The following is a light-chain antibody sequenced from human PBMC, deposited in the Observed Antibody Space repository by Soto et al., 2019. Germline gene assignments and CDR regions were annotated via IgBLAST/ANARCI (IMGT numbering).Light chain of an antibody. CDR1: SSDVGAYNF. V-gene: IGLV2-14*03. J-gene: IGLJ1*01. Sequence: QSVLPQPASVSGSPGQSITTSCTGTSSDVGAYNFVSWYQHYPDKAPKVVIYDVANRPSGVSYRFSASKSGNTASLTISGLQAEDEADYYCMSFTSSNTYVFGTGTKVTVL. CDR3: MSFTSSNTYV. CDR2: DVA.